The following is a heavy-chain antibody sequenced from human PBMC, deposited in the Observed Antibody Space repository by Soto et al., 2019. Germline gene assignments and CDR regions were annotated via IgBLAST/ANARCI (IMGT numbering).Heavy chain of an antibody. CDR3: ARRARPPIAAAYYFDY. CDR1: GGSIISGGSS. CDR2: VYHSGST. J-gene: IGHJ4*02. Sequence: SATLSLTCAVSGGSIISGGSSWIWIRQPPGKVLEWIVYVYHSGSTYYNPSLKSRVTISVDTSKNQFSLKLSSVTAADTAVYYCARRARPPIAAAYYFDYWGQGTLVTVS. V-gene: IGHV4-30-2*01. D-gene: IGHD6-13*01.